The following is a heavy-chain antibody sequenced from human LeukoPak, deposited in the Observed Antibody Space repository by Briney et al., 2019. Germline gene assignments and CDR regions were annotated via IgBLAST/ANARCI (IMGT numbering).Heavy chain of an antibody. CDR3: ARHLFGKDDVDWFDP. Sequence: GGSLRLSCAASGFTFSSYAMSWVRQAPGRGLEWVSAMSGSGDDSYYADSVTGRFTISRDNSKSTLYLAMNSLRVEDTAVYFCARHLFGKDDVDWFDPWGQGTLVTVSS. J-gene: IGHJ5*02. CDR1: GFTFSSYA. CDR2: MSGSGDDS. V-gene: IGHV3-23*01. D-gene: IGHD1-1*01.